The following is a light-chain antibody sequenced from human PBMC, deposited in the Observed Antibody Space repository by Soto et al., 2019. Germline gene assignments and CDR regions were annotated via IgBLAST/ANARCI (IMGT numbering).Light chain of an antibody. Sequence: QTVLTQPAAVTGSPEQLITISCTGTNSDVGGYNYVSWYQQHPGKAPKVMIYEVSNRPSGVSNRFSGSKSGNTGSLTISGLQAEDEADYYCSSYTTSSTLFVFGTGTKVTVL. J-gene: IGLJ1*01. V-gene: IGLV2-14*01. CDR2: EVS. CDR1: NSDVGGYNY. CDR3: SSYTTSSTLFV.